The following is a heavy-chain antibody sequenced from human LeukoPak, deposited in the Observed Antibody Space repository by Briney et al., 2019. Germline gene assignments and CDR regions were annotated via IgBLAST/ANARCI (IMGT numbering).Heavy chain of an antibody. CDR1: GFTFRVYY. Sequence: GGSLRLSCAASGFTFRVYYMGWIRQAPGKGLEWVSYISPTGGALYYADSVKGRFAISRDNGQNSSFLQMNGLRAEDTALYYCAKDILAAGLFFDYWGQGTLVTVSS. CDR3: AKDILAAGLFFDY. V-gene: IGHV3-11*01. D-gene: IGHD6-13*01. CDR2: ISPTGGAL. J-gene: IGHJ4*02.